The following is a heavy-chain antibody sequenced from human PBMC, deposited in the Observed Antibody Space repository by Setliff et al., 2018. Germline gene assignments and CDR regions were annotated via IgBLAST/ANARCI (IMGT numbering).Heavy chain of an antibody. CDR1: GGSISSYY. D-gene: IGHD3-10*01. J-gene: IGHJ4*02. Sequence: SSETLSLTCTVSGGSISSYYWSRIRQPPGKELEWMAYVYYTGDTYYNPSLKSRISISIDTSKNQFSLNLISVTAADTAVYYCAGSQGSGGYYSNSPYYFHYWGQGTLVTVSS. CDR2: VYYTGDT. CDR3: AGSQGSGGYYSNSPYYFHY. V-gene: IGHV4-59*03.